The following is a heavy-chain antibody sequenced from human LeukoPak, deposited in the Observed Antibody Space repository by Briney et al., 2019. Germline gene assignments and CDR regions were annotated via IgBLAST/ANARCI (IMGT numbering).Heavy chain of an antibody. CDR3: ARAYNWNFKAMDY. V-gene: IGHV4-30-4*08. Sequence: SETLSLTCTVSGGSISSGDYYWSWIRQPPGKGLEWIGYIYYSGSTYYNPSLKSRVSISVDTSKNQFSLKLSSVTAADTAVYYCARAYNWNFKAMDYWGQGTLVTVSS. D-gene: IGHD1-7*01. CDR1: GGSISSGDYY. J-gene: IGHJ4*02. CDR2: IYYSGST.